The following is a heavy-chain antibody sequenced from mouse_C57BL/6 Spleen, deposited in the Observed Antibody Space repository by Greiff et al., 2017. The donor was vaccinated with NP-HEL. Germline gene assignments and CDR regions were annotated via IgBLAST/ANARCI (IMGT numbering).Heavy chain of an antibody. CDR2: IDPSDSYT. Sequence: QVQLQQPGAELVKPGASVKLSCKASGYTFTSYWLQWVKQRRGQGLEWIVEIDPSDSYTNYNQQFKCKATLTVDTSFSTAYMRHSSLTSEDSTVYFCARGGVATDYAMDYWGQGTAVTVSS. V-gene: IGHV1-50*01. CDR1: GYTFTSYW. J-gene: IGHJ4*01. D-gene: IGHD1-1*01. CDR3: ARGGVATDYAMDY.